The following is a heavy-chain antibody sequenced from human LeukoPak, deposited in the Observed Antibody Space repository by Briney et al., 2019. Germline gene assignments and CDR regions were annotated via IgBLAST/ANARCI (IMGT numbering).Heavy chain of an antibody. Sequence: SETLSLTCTVSGGSISSYYWSWIRQPPGKGLEWIGYIYYSGSTNYNPSLKSRVTISVDTSKNQFSLKLSSVPAADTAVYYCARHVVRGPMDVWGQGTTVTVSS. CDR2: IYYSGST. D-gene: IGHD3-10*01. CDR1: GGSISSYY. V-gene: IGHV4-59*08. CDR3: ARHVVRGPMDV. J-gene: IGHJ6*02.